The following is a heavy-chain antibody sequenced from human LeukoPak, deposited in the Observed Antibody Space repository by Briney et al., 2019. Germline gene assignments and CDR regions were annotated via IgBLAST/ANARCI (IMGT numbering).Heavy chain of an antibody. CDR2: ITSGSSYI. CDR1: GFTFSSYN. J-gene: IGHJ4*02. CDR3: ARGWLSGWYSDY. Sequence: GGSLRLSCAASGFTFSSYNMNWVRQAPGKGLEWVSSITSGSSYIYYADSVKGRFTISRDNAKNSLYLQMNSLRAEDTAVYYCARGWLSGWYSDYWGQGTLVTVSS. V-gene: IGHV3-21*01. D-gene: IGHD6-19*01.